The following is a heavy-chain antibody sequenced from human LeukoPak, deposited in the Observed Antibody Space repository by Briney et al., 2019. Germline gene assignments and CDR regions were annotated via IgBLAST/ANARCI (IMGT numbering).Heavy chain of an antibody. J-gene: IGHJ4*02. CDR3: AKGKEDYYYDSSGYYYLGH. Sequence: GGSLRLSCAASGFTFSSYVMHWVRQAPGKGLGWVAYIRYDVSDKYYADSVKGRFTISSDNPKNTLYLQMSSLRAEDTAVYHCAKGKEDYYYDSSGYYYLGHWGQGTLVTVSS. CDR1: GFTFSSYV. V-gene: IGHV3-30*02. D-gene: IGHD3-22*01. CDR2: IRYDVSDK.